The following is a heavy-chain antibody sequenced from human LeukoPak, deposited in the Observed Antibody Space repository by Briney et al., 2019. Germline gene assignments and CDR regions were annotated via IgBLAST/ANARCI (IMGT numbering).Heavy chain of an antibody. Sequence: SSQTLSLTCAISGDSVSSNSAAWNWIRQSPSRGLEWLGRTYYRSKWYNDYAVSVKSRVTINPDTSKNQFSLQLNSVTPEDTAVYYCARMVTMVRGVFYYYGMDVWGQGTMVTVSS. CDR1: GDSVSSNSAA. D-gene: IGHD3-10*01. V-gene: IGHV6-1*01. CDR2: TYYRSKWYN. CDR3: ARMVTMVRGVFYYYGMDV. J-gene: IGHJ6*02.